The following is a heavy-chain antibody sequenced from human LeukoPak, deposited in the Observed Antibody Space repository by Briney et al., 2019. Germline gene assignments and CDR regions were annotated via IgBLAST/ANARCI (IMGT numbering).Heavy chain of an antibody. CDR1: GYTFTSYD. CDR3: ARGPLGDFWSGSDLYYYYGMDV. CDR2: MNPNSGNT. J-gene: IGHJ6*02. V-gene: IGHV1-8*01. D-gene: IGHD3-3*01. Sequence: ASVKVSCKASGYTFTSYDINWVRQATGQGLEWMGWMNPNSGNTGYAQKFQGRVTMTGNTSISTAYMELSSLRSEDTAVYYCARGPLGDFWSGSDLYYYYGMDVWGQGTTVTVSS.